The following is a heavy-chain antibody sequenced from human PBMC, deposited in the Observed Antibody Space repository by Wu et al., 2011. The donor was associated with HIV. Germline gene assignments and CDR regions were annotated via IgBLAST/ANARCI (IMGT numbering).Heavy chain of an antibody. D-gene: IGHD3-10*01. CDR3: ALRTRAGSGSDY. Sequence: VQVIQSGAEVKTPGATVKLSCQVSGYDYTDYYIHWVKEVPGKGLEWMGLVDPEGGEPMYAQKFQGRVTITADKSTSTAYMELSSLRSEDTAVYYCALRTRAGSGSDYWGQGTLVTVSS. CDR2: VDPEGGEP. CDR1: GYDYTDYY. V-gene: IGHV1-69-2*01. J-gene: IGHJ4*02.